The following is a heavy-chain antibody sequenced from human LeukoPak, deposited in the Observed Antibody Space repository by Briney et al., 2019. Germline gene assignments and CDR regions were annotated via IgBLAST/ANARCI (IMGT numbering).Heavy chain of an antibody. CDR2: IYYSGST. V-gene: IGHV4-59*08. CDR3: ASSPLWSGYYNWFDP. D-gene: IGHD3-3*01. J-gene: IGHJ5*02. Sequence: SETLSLTCTVSGGSISSYYWSWIRQPPGKGLEWIGYIYYSGSTNYNPSLKSRVTISVDTSKNQFSLKLSSVTAADTAVCYCASSPLWSGYYNWFDPWGQGTLVTVSS. CDR1: GGSISSYY.